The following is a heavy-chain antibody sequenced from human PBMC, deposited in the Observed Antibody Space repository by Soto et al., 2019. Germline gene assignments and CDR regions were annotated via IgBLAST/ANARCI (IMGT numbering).Heavy chain of an antibody. CDR3: AKDQLDYYYGSGSDY. V-gene: IGHV3-30*18. Sequence: GGSLRLSCAASGFTFSSYGMHWVRQAPGKGLEWVAVISYDGSNKYYADSVKGRFTISRDNSKNTLYLQMNSLRAEDTAVYYCAKDQLDYYYGSGSDYWGQGTLVTVSS. CDR2: ISYDGSNK. D-gene: IGHD3-10*01. J-gene: IGHJ4*02. CDR1: GFTFSSYG.